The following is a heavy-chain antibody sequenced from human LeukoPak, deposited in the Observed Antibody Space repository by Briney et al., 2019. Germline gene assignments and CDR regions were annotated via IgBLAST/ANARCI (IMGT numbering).Heavy chain of an antibody. Sequence: SETLSLTCAVSGGSFSGYYWSWIRQPPGKGLEWIGEINHSGSTNYNPSLKSRVTISVDKSKNQFSLKLSSVTAADTAVYYCARVPSSDIVVVPADWFDPWGQGTLVTVSS. CDR3: ARVPSSDIVVVPADWFDP. D-gene: IGHD2-2*01. CDR1: GGSFSGYY. CDR2: INHSGST. J-gene: IGHJ5*02. V-gene: IGHV4-34*01.